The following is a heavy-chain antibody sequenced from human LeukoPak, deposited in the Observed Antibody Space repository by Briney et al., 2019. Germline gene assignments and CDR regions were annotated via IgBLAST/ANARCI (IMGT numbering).Heavy chain of an antibody. CDR3: ARGGATRGRFEN. CDR2: MREDGTEI. CDR1: GFPFNVQT. V-gene: IGHV3-7*03. J-gene: IGHJ4*02. D-gene: IGHD1-26*01. Sequence: GGSLRLSCAASGFPFNVQTMSWVRQAPGKELDWVASMREDGTEIHYVDSVKGRFTISRDNPKNSLYLQMNSLRAEDTAVYYCARGGATRGRFENWGQGTLVTVSS.